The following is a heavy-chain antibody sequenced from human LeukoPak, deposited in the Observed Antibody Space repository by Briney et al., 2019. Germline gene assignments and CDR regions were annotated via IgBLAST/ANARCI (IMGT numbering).Heavy chain of an antibody. CDR1: GDSVSSSLSY. V-gene: IGHV4-39*01. Sequence: PSETLSLTCTVSGDSVSSSLSYWGWIRQPPGKGLEGIGSVFYTGRTDYNPSLKTRVTISVDPSKNQFSLNLTSMTAADTAVYYCARVNTRFTILDWGQGTLVSVSS. J-gene: IGHJ4*02. CDR2: VFYTGRT. D-gene: IGHD3-3*01. CDR3: ARVNTRFTILD.